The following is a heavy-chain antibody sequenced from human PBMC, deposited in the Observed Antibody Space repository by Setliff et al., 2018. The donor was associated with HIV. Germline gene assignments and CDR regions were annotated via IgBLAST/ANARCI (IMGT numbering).Heavy chain of an antibody. CDR2: VYYTWNT. Sequence: SETLSLTCTVSGGSISRRDHCWGWIRQPPGKGLEWIGSVYYTWNTYYNPSLMSRGTVSVDTSKNQFSLKLSSVPAADTAVYYCARHSIAVVIGVPERDDAFDIWGHGTMVTVSS. V-gene: IGHV4-39*01. D-gene: IGHD2-21*01. CDR1: GGSISRRDHC. J-gene: IGHJ3*02. CDR3: ARHSIAVVIGVPERDDAFDI.